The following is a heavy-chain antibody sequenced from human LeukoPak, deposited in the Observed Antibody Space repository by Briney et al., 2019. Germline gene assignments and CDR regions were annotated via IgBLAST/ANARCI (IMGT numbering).Heavy chain of an antibody. CDR1: GFTFSSHA. V-gene: IGHV3-23*01. D-gene: IGHD6-19*01. CDR3: ATYSSGWFNFDY. CDR2: ISGSGGST. Sequence: GASLRLSCVVSGFTFSSHAMNWVRQAPGEGLEWVSSISGSGGSTYYADSVKGRFTISRDNSKNTLYLQMNSLRAEDTAVYYCATYSSGWFNFDYWGQGTLVTVSS. J-gene: IGHJ4*02.